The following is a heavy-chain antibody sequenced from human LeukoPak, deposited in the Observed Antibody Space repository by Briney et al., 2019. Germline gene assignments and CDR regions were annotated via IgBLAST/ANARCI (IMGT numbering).Heavy chain of an antibody. CDR1: GGSISSSSYY. V-gene: IGHV4-39*07. J-gene: IGHJ6*03. D-gene: IGHD6-25*01. Sequence: SETLSLTCTVSGGSISSSSYYWGWIRQPPGKGLEWIGSIYYSGSTDYNPSLKSRVTISVDTSKNQFSLKLSSVTAADTAVYYCARFRAAVLSYMDVRGKGTTVTVSS. CDR2: IYYSGST. CDR3: ARFRAAVLSYMDV.